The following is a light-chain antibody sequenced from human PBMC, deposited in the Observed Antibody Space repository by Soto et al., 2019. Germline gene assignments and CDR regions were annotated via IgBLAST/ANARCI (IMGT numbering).Light chain of an antibody. J-gene: IGKJ3*01. V-gene: IGKV3-11*01. CDR1: QSVSSY. Sequence: EIVLTQSPATPSLSPGERATLSCRASQSVSSYLAWYQQKPGQAPRLLIYDASNRATGIPARFSGSGSGTDFTLTISSLEPEDFAVYYCQQRSNWPPGRFTFGPGTKVDIK. CDR3: QQRSNWPPGRFT. CDR2: DAS.